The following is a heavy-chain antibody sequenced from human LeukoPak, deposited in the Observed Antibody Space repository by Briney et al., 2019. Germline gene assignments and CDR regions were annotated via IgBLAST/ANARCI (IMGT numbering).Heavy chain of an antibody. CDR3: ARGRLVDRAAGV. V-gene: IGHV3-20*04. D-gene: IGHD6-19*01. CDR2: INWNGGST. Sequence: PGGSLRLSCAASGFTFSSYWMSWVRQAPGKGLEWVSGINWNGGSTGYADSVKGRFTISRDNAKNSLYLQMNSLRAEDTALYYCARGRLVDRAAGVWGKGTTVTVSS. J-gene: IGHJ6*04. CDR1: GFTFSSYW.